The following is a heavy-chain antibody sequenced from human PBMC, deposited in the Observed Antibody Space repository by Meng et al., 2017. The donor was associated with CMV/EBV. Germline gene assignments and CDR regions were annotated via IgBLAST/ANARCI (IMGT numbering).Heavy chain of an antibody. J-gene: IGHJ4*02. V-gene: IGHV3-15*01. CDR3: HMMIVQDY. CDR1: GFTFSNAW. Sequence: GESLKISRAASGFTFSNAWMSWVRQAPGKGLEWVGRIKSKTDGGTTDYAAPVKGRFTISRDDSKNTLYLQMNSLKTEDTAVYYCHMMIVQDYWGQGTLVTVSS. D-gene: IGHD3-22*01. CDR2: IKSKTDGGTT.